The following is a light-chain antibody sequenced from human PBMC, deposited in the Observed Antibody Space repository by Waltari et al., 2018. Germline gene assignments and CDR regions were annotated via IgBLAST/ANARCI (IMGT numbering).Light chain of an antibody. CDR1: QLGSKY. J-gene: IGLJ2*01. Sequence: SYEFTQPPSVSVSPGQPASITCSGDQLGSKYASWYQHKAGQSPVLVIYQDTKRPSGIPERFSGSNSGNTATLTISGTQPMDEADYFCQTLDSSTVVFGRGTRLTVL. V-gene: IGLV3-1*01. CDR3: QTLDSSTVV. CDR2: QDT.